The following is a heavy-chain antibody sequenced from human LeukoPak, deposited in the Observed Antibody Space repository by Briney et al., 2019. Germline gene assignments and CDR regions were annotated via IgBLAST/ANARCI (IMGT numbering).Heavy chain of an antibody. CDR2: IYYSGST. J-gene: IGHJ4*02. D-gene: IGHD6-19*01. CDR3: ARAQWLVRFDH. CDR1: GGSISSYY. Sequence: SETLSLTCTVSGGSISSYYWSWIRQPPGKGLEWIGYIYYSGSTNYNPSLKSRVTISVDTSKNQFSLKLSSVTAADTAVYYCARAQWLVRFDHWGQGTLVTVSS. V-gene: IGHV4-59*01.